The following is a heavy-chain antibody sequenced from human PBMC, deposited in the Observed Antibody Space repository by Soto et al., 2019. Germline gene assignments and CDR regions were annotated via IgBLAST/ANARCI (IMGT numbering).Heavy chain of an antibody. J-gene: IGHJ4*02. CDR3: VHHGGVPYYHDF. D-gene: IGHD2-8*01. Sequence: PSETLSLTCAVSGDSISNGYHWAWIRQPPGKGLEWVASIYHSGTTYYNPSLTSRVTISVDTSKNQFSLMLSSLTAADSAVYYSVHHGGVPYYHDFWGQGMLVT. CDR1: GDSISNGYH. V-gene: IGHV4-38-2*01. CDR2: IYHSGTT.